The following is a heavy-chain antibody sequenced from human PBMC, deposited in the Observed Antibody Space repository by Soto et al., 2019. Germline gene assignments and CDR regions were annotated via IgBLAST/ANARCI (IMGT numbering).Heavy chain of an antibody. J-gene: IGHJ6*02. CDR3: ARGGTSGGVYYYYGMDV. CDR2: IYYSGST. D-gene: IGHD2-15*01. Sequence: QVQLQESGPGLVKPSETLSLTCTVSGGSISSYYWSWIRQPPGKGLEWLGYIYYSGSTNYNPSLKSRVTISVDTAKNQFSLKLSSVTAADTAVYYCARGGTSGGVYYYYGMDVWGQGTTVTVSS. V-gene: IGHV4-59*01. CDR1: GGSISSYY.